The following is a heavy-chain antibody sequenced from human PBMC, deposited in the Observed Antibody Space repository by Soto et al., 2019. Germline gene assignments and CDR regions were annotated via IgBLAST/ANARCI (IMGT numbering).Heavy chain of an antibody. J-gene: IGHJ6*04. CDR3: ARDGAAALNRGMEV. D-gene: IGHD6-13*01. Sequence: ASVKVSCKASGGTFSSYAISWVRQAPGQGLEWMGGIIPIFGTANYAQKFQGRVTITADESTSTAYMELSSLRSEDTAVYYCARDGAAALNRGMEVWGEGTTVTVSS. V-gene: IGHV1-69*13. CDR1: GGTFSSYA. CDR2: IIPIFGTA.